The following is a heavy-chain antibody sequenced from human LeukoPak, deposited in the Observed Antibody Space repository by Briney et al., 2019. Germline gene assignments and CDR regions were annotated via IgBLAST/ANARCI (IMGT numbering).Heavy chain of an antibody. J-gene: IGHJ6*02. CDR1: GFTFSSYG. D-gene: IGHD4/OR15-4a*01. Sequence: GRSLRLSCAASGFTFSSYGMHWVRQAPGKGLEWVAVIWYDGSNKYYADSVKGRFTISRDNSKNTLYLQMNSLRAEDTAVFYCARDPGGVTMGYYGMDVWGQGTTVTVSS. CDR3: ARDPGGVTMGYYGMDV. CDR2: IWYDGSNK. V-gene: IGHV3-33*01.